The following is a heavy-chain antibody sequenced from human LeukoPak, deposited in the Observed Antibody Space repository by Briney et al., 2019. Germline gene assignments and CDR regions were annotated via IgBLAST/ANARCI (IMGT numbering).Heavy chain of an antibody. CDR2: IYSSGST. V-gene: IGHV4-39*07. D-gene: IGHD3-16*01. CDR1: GASINSGSNY. J-gene: IGHJ4*02. Sequence: SETLSLTCRVSGASINSGSNYWGWIRQPPGKTLEWIGSIYSSGSTYYNPSLKSRVIIMIDTPKNHFSLTLSSVTAADTAVYYCASLRGIDYWGQGTLVTVSS. CDR3: ASLRGIDY.